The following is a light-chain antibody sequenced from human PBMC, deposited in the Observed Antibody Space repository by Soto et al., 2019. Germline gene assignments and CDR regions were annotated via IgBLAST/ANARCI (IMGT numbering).Light chain of an antibody. Sequence: EVVLMQSPGTLSLSPGERATLSCRASQSVNSNSLAWYQQKPGQAPRVFIYGASTRATGIPDRFSGSGSGTGFTLTISRLEPEDFAVYYCQQYNNWPPNTFGGGTKVDIK. V-gene: IGKV3-20*01. CDR2: GAS. CDR1: QSVNSNS. CDR3: QQYNNWPPNT. J-gene: IGKJ4*01.